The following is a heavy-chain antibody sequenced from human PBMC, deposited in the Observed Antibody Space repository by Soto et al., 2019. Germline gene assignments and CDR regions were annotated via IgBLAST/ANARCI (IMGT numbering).Heavy chain of an antibody. CDR1: GFTFSSYG. CDR3: ARGVGYCSGTSCYYDC. D-gene: IGHD2-2*01. J-gene: IGHJ4*02. CDR2: ISSGSSTI. Sequence: GGSLRLSCAASGFTFSSYGMHWVRQAPGKGLEWVSYISSGSSTIYYADSVKGRFTISRDTAKNSLYLQMNSLRAEDTAVYYCARGVGYCSGTSCYYDCWGQGTLVTVSS. V-gene: IGHV3-48*01.